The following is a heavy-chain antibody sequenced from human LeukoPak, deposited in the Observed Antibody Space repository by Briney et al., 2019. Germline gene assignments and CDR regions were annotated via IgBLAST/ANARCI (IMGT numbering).Heavy chain of an antibody. Sequence: PGGSLRLSCAASGYTFSKYAMSWVRQAPGKGLEWVSDLSGRGDSTYYADSVKGRFTISRDNSKNTLYLQMDSLRAEDTAVYYCAKGQGLPYYYDYGMDVWGQGTTVTVSS. CDR3: AKGQGLPYYYDYGMDV. V-gene: IGHV3-23*01. CDR1: GYTFSKYA. J-gene: IGHJ6*02. CDR2: LSGRGDST.